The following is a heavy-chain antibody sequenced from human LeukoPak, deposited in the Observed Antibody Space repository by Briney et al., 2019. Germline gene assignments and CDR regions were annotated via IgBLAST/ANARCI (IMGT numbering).Heavy chain of an antibody. CDR3: ARDSIAASGCYFDY. J-gene: IGHJ4*02. D-gene: IGHD6-13*01. CDR2: VNPNDGTT. V-gene: IGHV1-2*02. Sequence: EASVKVSCKTSGYTFTDYHAHWVRQAPGQGLEWMGWVNPNDGTTHYAQKFQGRVTMTRDMSVSTAYMELRSVRSDATAVYYCARDSIAASGCYFDYWGQGTLVTVSS. CDR1: GYTFTDYH.